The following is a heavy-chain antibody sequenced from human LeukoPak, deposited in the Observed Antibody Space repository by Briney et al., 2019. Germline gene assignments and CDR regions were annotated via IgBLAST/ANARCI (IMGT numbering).Heavy chain of an antibody. CDR1: AGSLSSYY. Sequence: SESLSLTCPVSAGSLSSYYWSCIRQPPGKGLEWNGYIQNSGSTNYNPSLTSRVTISVDTSKNQFSLKLNSVTAADTAVYYCARVGWGSGWGDYYYYYMDVWGKGTTVTVSS. CDR2: IQNSGST. J-gene: IGHJ6*03. CDR3: ARVGWGSGWGDYYYYYMDV. D-gene: IGHD6-19*01. V-gene: IGHV4-59*01.